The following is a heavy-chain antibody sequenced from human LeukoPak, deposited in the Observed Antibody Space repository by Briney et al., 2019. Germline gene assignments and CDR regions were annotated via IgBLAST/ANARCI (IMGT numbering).Heavy chain of an antibody. CDR2: ITGSGGNT. CDR1: GFTFSNYG. D-gene: IGHD1-26*01. CDR3: AKGRSGSYFDTLDY. J-gene: IGHJ4*02. Sequence: GGSLRLSCAASGFTFSNYGMNWVRQAPGKGLEWVSGITGSGGNTYYADSVKGRFTISRDNSKNTMYLQMNSLRAEDMALYYCAKGRSGSYFDTLDYWGQGTLVTVSS. V-gene: IGHV3-23*01.